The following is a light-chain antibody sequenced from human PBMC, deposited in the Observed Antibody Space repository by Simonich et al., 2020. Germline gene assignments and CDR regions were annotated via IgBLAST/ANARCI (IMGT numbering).Light chain of an antibody. J-gene: IGLJ3*02. CDR3: CSYAGSYTEV. CDR2: EGS. V-gene: IGLV2-23*01. Sequence: QSALTQPASVSGSPGQSIPISCTGTRRDVGSFNLVSWYQQHPGKAPKLMIFEGSKRPSGVSNRFSGSKSGNTASLTISGLQAEDEADYYCCSYAGSYTEVFGGGTKLTVL. CDR1: RRDVGSFNL.